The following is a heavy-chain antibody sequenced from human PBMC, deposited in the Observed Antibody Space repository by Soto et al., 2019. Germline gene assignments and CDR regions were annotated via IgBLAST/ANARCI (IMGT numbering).Heavy chain of an antibody. Sequence: GGSLRLSCVASGFMFSSYGMHWVRQGPGKGLEWVAVISYDGSNKYYADSVQGRFTISRDNSKKTLYLQMNSLRVEDTAVFYCAKDRTAGSAGMDVWGQGTRVTAP. CDR3: AKDRTAGSAGMDV. V-gene: IGHV3-30*18. CDR1: GFMFSSYG. J-gene: IGHJ6*02. CDR2: ISYDGSNK.